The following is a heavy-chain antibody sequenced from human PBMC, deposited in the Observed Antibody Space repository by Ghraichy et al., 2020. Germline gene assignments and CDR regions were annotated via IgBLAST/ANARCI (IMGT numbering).Heavy chain of an antibody. CDR1: GGSISDSGYY. CDR3: ARRERVRMVQGVKRGAIDI. V-gene: IGHV4-39*02. J-gene: IGHJ3*02. Sequence: SETLSLTCIVSGGSISDSGYYWGWIRQSPEKGLEYIGDLYYSGTTQYNPSLESRVTISGDTSKNHVFLNLSSVTAADTAVYYCARRERVRMVQGVKRGAIDIWGQGTLVTVSS. CDR2: LYYSGTT. D-gene: IGHD3-10*01.